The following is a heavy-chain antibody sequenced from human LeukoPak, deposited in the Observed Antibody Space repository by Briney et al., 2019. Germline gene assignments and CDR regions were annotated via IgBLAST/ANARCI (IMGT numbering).Heavy chain of an antibody. CDR2: INPDGNKK. CDR1: GLIFSGSW. V-gene: IGHV3-7*03. J-gene: IGHJ4*02. CDR3: AGLVGRYSSGLYYYYFDY. Sequence: GGSLRLSCAASGLIFSGSWMNWVRQAPGKGLEWVATINPDGNKKGVADSVRGRFTISRDDAENSLYLQMNSLRAEDTAVYYCAGLVGRYSSGLYYYYFDYWGQGTLVTVSS. D-gene: IGHD3-22*01.